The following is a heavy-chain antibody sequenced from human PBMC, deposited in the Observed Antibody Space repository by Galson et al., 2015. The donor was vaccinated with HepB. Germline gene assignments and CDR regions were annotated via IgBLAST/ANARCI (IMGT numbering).Heavy chain of an antibody. Sequence: SVKVSRKASGYTLTDYYIHWVRQAPGQGLEWMGRINPNSGGTNYAQKFQGRVTMTRDTSIRTAYLDLSRLRSDDTAVYYCETDPLYDSSGRSYHHYYGLDVWGQGTTVSVSS. CDR2: INPNSGGT. V-gene: IGHV1-2*02. CDR3: ETDPLYDSSGRSYHHYYGLDV. D-gene: IGHD3-22*01. J-gene: IGHJ6*01. CDR1: GYTLTDYY.